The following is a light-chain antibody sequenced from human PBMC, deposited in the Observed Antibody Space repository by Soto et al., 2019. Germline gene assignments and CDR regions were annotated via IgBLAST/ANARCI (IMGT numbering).Light chain of an antibody. CDR1: QSVSSN. Sequence: EIVMTQSPGTLSVSPGERATLSSRAGQSVSSNLAWYQQKPGQAPRLLIYGASTRATGIPARFSGSRSGTEFTLTISSLQSEDFAVYYCQQYNNWPRTFGQGTKVEI. J-gene: IGKJ1*01. V-gene: IGKV3-15*01. CDR3: QQYNNWPRT. CDR2: GAS.